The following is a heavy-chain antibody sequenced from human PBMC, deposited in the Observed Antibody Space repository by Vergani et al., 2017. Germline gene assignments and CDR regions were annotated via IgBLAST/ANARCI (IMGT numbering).Heavy chain of an antibody. V-gene: IGHV1-3*01. J-gene: IGHJ4*02. D-gene: IGHD2-15*01. CDR2: INAGNGNT. CDR1: GYTFTSYA. Sequence: QVQLVQSGAEVKKPGASVKVSCKASGYTFTSYAMHWVRQAPGQRLEWMGWINAGNGNTKYSQKFQGRVTITRDTSASTAYMELSSLRSEDTAVYYCAKEGGGYCSGGTCYPEYWGQGTLVIVSS. CDR3: AKEGGGYCSGGTCYPEY.